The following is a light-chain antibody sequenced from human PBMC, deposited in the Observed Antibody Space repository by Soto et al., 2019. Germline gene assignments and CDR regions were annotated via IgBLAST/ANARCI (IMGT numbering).Light chain of an antibody. CDR2: ASS. V-gene: IGKV1-39*01. Sequence: IQMTQSPSSLSASVGDRISITCRASQTIGTYLNWYQQIPGKAPKLLIYASSSLQTGVPSRFSGSGSGTHFTLTINSLQPEDFGTYYCQQSFNLPPTFGPGTRVETK. CDR1: QTIGTY. CDR3: QQSFNLPPT. J-gene: IGKJ1*01.